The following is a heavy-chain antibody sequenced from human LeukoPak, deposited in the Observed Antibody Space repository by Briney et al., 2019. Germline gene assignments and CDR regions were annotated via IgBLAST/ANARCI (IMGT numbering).Heavy chain of an antibody. V-gene: IGHV4-59*01. CDR2: VDYSGST. D-gene: IGHD3-3*01. CDR1: GGSISTYY. Sequence: SETLSLTCTVSGGSISTYYWTWIRQTPGKGLEWIGYVDYSGSTNYNPSLKSRVTISVDTSENQFSLRLSSVTAADSAMYYCAGAGSGYSFDIWGQGTLVTVSS. J-gene: IGHJ3*02. CDR3: AGAGSGYSFDI.